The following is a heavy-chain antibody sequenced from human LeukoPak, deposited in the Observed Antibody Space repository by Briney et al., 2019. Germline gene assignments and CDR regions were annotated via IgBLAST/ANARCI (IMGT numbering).Heavy chain of an antibody. CDR1: GFTFSSYS. J-gene: IGHJ4*02. Sequence: PGRSLRLSCAASGFTFSSYSMNWVRQAPGKGLEWVSSISSSGSYIYYADSVKGRFTISKDNAKNSLYLQMNSLRAEDTAVYYCARLTGDWGIDYWGQGTLVTVSS. V-gene: IGHV3-21*01. CDR2: ISSSGSYI. D-gene: IGHD7-27*01. CDR3: ARLTGDWGIDY.